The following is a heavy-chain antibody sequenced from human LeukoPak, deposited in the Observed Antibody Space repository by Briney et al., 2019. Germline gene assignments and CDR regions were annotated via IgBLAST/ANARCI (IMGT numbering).Heavy chain of an antibody. CDR2: ISSSGSTI. D-gene: IGHD3-9*01. J-gene: IGHJ5*02. CDR3: ARGTVSLRGNWFDP. CDR1: GFTFSAYY. V-gene: IGHV3-11*01. Sequence: GGSLRLSCAASGFTFSAYYMSWIRQAPGNGLGWVSYISSSGSTIYYADSVKGRFTISRDNAKNSLYLQMNSLRAEDTAVYYCARGTVSLRGNWFDPWGQGTLVTVSS.